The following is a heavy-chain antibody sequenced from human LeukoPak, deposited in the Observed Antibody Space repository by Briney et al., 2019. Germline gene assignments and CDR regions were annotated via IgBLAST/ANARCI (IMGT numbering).Heavy chain of an antibody. CDR3: ARLFDL. CDR2: ITSSGSTI. J-gene: IGHJ3*01. V-gene: IGHV3-48*03. Sequence: PGGSLRLSCAASGFIFSNYEMNWVRQAPVEVLEWVSNITSSGSTIYYADSVKGRFTISRDNAKNSLSLQMNSIRAEDTAVYYCARLFDLWGQGTMVTV. CDR1: GFIFSNYE.